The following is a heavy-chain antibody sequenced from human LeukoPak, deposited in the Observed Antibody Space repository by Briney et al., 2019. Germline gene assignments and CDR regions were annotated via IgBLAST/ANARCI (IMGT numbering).Heavy chain of an antibody. CDR3: ARATYMTTVTLDY. V-gene: IGHV3-48*02. D-gene: IGHD4-17*01. CDR1: GFTFSSYS. Sequence: GGSLRLSCAASGFTFSSYSMNWVRQAPGKGLEWVSYISDSSSTKYYADSVKGRFTISRDNAKNSLCLQMTSLRDEDTAVYYCARATYMTTVTLDYWGQGTLVTVSS. J-gene: IGHJ4*02. CDR2: ISDSSSTK.